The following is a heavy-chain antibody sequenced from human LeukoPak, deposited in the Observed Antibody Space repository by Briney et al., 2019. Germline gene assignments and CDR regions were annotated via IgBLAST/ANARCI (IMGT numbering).Heavy chain of an antibody. CDR2: ISTSSIYI. CDR1: GFTFSSYS. Sequence: PGGSLRLSCAASGFTFSSYSMNWVRQAPGKGLEWVSSISTSSIYIYYADSMKGRFTISRDNAKKSLYLQMNSLRAEDTAVYYCARLVWYYDSSGYYYFDYWGQGTLVTVSS. J-gene: IGHJ4*02. D-gene: IGHD3-22*01. CDR3: ARLVWYYDSSGYYYFDY. V-gene: IGHV3-21*01.